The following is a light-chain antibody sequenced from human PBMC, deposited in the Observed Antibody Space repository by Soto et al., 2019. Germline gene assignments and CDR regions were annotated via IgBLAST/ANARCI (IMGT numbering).Light chain of an antibody. Sequence: EVVMTQSPATLPVSPGRRVTLSCRASQSINSNLAWFQQKPGQAPRLLIYGASSRATGIPARFSGSGSGTEFTLTLSSLQSEDFAVYFCQHYYDWPYSFGQGTKLEMK. CDR1: QSINSN. CDR2: GAS. V-gene: IGKV3-15*01. CDR3: QHYYDWPYS. J-gene: IGKJ2*01.